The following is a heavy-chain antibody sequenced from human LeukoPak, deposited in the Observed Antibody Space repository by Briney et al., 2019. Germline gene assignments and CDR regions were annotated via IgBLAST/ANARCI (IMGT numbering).Heavy chain of an antibody. CDR1: GFTFSSYS. J-gene: IGHJ6*04. Sequence: GGSLRLSCAASGFTFSSYSMNWVRQAPGKGLEWVSALSASGDNTYYADSVKGRFTISRDNSKSTLYLQMNSLRAEDAAVYYCAKCPLYDFWSGGVDVWGKGTTVTVSS. V-gene: IGHV3-23*01. CDR3: AKCPLYDFWSGGVDV. CDR2: LSASGDNT. D-gene: IGHD3-3*01.